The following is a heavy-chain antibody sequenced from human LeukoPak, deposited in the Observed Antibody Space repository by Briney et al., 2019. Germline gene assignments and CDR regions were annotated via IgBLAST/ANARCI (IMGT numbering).Heavy chain of an antibody. CDR1: GASISSSY. CDR2: IHTNGNT. Sequence: SETLSLSCTVSGASISSSYWSWLRQPPGKGLEWIAYIHTNGNTNSNPSLKSRVTVSVDASKNQFSLKLRSVTAADTALYYCARSYYDSRGFSNPFDSWGQGTLVTVSS. D-gene: IGHD3-22*01. V-gene: IGHV4-4*08. CDR3: ARSYYDSRGFSNPFDS. J-gene: IGHJ4*02.